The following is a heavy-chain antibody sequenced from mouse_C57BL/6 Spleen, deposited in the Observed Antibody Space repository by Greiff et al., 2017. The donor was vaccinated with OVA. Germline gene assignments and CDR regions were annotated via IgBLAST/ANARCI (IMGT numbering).Heavy chain of an antibody. CDR2: INPNYGTN. CDR3: ASTWIYPGNAMDY. D-gene: IGHD1-3*01. CDR1: GYSFTDYN. Sequence: VQLQQSGPELVKPGASVKISCKASGYSFTDYNMNWVKQSNGKSLEWIGVINPNYGTNSYNQKFKGKATLTVDQSSSTAYMQLNSLTSEDSAVDFCASTWIYPGNAMDYWGQGTSVTVSS. J-gene: IGHJ4*01. V-gene: IGHV1-39*01.